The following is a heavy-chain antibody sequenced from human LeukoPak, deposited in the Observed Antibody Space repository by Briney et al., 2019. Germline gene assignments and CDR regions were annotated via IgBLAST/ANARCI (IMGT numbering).Heavy chain of an antibody. CDR2: INPSDSSA. CDR1: GYSFTNYY. D-gene: IGHD5-24*01. Sequence: GASVKVTCKASGYSFTNYYIHWVRQAPGQGLEWMGMINPSDSSATYPQKFQGRVTMTRDTSTSTVYMGLSSLRSEDTAVYYCARARVGDGNWFDPWGQGTLVTVSS. V-gene: IGHV1-46*01. CDR3: ARARVGDGNWFDP. J-gene: IGHJ5*02.